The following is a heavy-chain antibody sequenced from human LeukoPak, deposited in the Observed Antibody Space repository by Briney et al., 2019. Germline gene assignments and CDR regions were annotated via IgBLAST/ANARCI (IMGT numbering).Heavy chain of an antibody. CDR1: GFTFSSYG. Sequence: GGSLRLSCAASGFTFSSYGMHWVRQAPGKGLEWVAFIRYDGSNKYYADSVKGRFTISRDNSTNTLFLQMNSLRAEDTAMYYCLIVVVPAAINPLNWFDPWGQGTLVTVSS. D-gene: IGHD2-2*01. J-gene: IGHJ5*02. V-gene: IGHV3-30*02. CDR3: LIVVVPAAINPLNWFDP. CDR2: IRYDGSNK.